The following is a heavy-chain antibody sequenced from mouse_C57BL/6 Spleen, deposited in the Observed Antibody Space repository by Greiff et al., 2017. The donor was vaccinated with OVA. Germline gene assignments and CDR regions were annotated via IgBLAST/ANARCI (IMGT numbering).Heavy chain of an antibody. CDR1: GYAFSSSW. CDR3: ARGRNGDY. Sequence: QVQLQQSGPELVKPGASVKISCKASGYAFSSSWMNWVKQRPGKGLEWIGRSYPGDGDTNYNGKFKGKATLTADKSSSTAYMQLSSLTSEDSAVYFCARGRNGDYWGQGTSVTVSS. V-gene: IGHV1-82*01. J-gene: IGHJ4*01. CDR2: SYPGDGDT.